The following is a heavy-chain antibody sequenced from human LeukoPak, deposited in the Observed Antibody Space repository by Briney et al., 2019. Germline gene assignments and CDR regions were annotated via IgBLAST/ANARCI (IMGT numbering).Heavy chain of an antibody. V-gene: IGHV4-34*01. Sequence: SETLSLTCAVYGGSFSGYYWSWIRHPPGKGLEWIGEINHSGSTNYNPSLKSRVTISVDTSKNQFSLKLSSVTAADTAVYYCARGRRYSYGYGGYFDYWGQGTLATVSS. J-gene: IGHJ4*02. CDR3: ARGRRYSYGYGGYFDY. CDR2: INHSGST. D-gene: IGHD5-18*01. CDR1: GGSFSGYY.